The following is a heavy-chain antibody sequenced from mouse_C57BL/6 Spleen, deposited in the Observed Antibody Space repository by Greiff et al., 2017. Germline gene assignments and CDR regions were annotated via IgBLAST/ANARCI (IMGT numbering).Heavy chain of an antibody. Sequence: QVQLQQPGAELVMPGASVKLSCKASGYTFTSYWMHWVKQRPGQGLEWIGEIDPSDSYTNYNQKFKGKSTLTVDNSSSTAYMQLSSLTSEDAAVYYCARRGISMGAMDYWGQGTSVTVSS. CDR1: GYTFTSYW. V-gene: IGHV1-69*01. CDR2: IDPSDSYT. CDR3: ARRGISMGAMDY. J-gene: IGHJ4*01. D-gene: IGHD2-10*02.